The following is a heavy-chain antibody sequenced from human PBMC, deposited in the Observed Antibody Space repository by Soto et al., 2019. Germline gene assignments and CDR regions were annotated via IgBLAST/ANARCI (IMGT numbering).Heavy chain of an antibody. D-gene: IGHD6-13*01. CDR1: GYTFTSYY. J-gene: IGHJ4*02. Sequence: VKVSCKASGYTFTSYYMHWVRQAPGPGLEWMGIINPSGGSTSYAQKFQGRVTMTRDTSTSTVYMELSSLRSEDTAVYYCARDIGPGIAAAGLFDYWGQGTLVTVSS. V-gene: IGHV1-46*01. CDR3: ARDIGPGIAAAGLFDY. CDR2: INPSGGST.